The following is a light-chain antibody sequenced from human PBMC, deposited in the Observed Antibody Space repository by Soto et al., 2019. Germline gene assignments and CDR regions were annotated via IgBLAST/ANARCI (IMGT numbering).Light chain of an antibody. J-gene: IGKJ5*01. V-gene: IGKV3-11*01. CDR1: QSVSSY. Sequence: EIVLTQSPATLSLSPGGRATLSCRASQSVSSYLAWYQQKPGQAPRLLIYDASNRATGIPARFSGSGSGTDFTLTISSLEPEDFAVYYCQQSSNWPPINFGQGTRLEIK. CDR2: DAS. CDR3: QQSSNWPPIN.